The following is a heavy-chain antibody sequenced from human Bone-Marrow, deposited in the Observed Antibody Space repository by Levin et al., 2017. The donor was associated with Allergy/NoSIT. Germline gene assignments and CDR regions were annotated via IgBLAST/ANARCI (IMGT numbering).Heavy chain of an antibody. Sequence: SETLSLTCSVSGGSISRFYWSWVRQPPGKGLEWIGYIYYSGSTIYNPSLKSRVPISLDTSKSQFSLKLTSVTAADTALYYCARGDDSPARFYMDVWGKGTTVTVSS. D-gene: IGHD2-21*02. J-gene: IGHJ6*03. V-gene: IGHV4-59*01. CDR2: IYYSGST. CDR3: ARGDDSPARFYMDV. CDR1: GGSISRFY.